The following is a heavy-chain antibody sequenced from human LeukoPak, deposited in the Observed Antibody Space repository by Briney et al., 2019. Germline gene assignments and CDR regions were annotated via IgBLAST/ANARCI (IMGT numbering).Heavy chain of an antibody. CDR2: IKQDGSEK. Sequence: GGSLRLSCAAPGFTFSSHCLNWVRQAPGKGLEWVANIKQDGSEKNYVDSVKGRFTISRDNAKNSLYLQMNNLRAEDTAIYYCARDYGDSYHYGMDVWGQGTTVTVSS. CDR3: ARDYGDSYHYGMDV. CDR1: GFTFSSHC. D-gene: IGHD4-17*01. V-gene: IGHV3-7*01. J-gene: IGHJ6*02.